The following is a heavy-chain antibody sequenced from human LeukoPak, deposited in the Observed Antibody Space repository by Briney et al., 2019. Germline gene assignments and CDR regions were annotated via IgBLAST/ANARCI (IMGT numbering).Heavy chain of an antibody. J-gene: IGHJ4*02. Sequence: GASVKVSCKASGYTFTSYDINWVRQATGQGLEWVGWMNPNSGNTGYAQKFQGRVTMTRNTSISTAYMELSSLRSEDTAVYYCARGRVSGDSSSWFSVWGQGTLVTVSS. CDR2: MNPNSGNT. V-gene: IGHV1-8*01. CDR1: GYTFTSYD. CDR3: ARGRVSGDSSSWFSV. D-gene: IGHD6-13*01.